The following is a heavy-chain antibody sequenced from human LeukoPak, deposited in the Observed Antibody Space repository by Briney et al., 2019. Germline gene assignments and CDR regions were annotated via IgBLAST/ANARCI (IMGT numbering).Heavy chain of an antibody. J-gene: IGHJ4*02. CDR1: GFTFSSYG. Sequence: PGGPLRLSCAASGFTFSSYGMHWVRQAPGKGLEWVAVISYDVGKKYYADSVKGRFTISRDNSKNTLYLQMNSLRAEDTAVHYCAKDDYYDTSGYRDWGQGTLVTVSS. D-gene: IGHD3-22*01. CDR2: ISYDVGKK. CDR3: AKDDYYDTSGYRD. V-gene: IGHV3-30*18.